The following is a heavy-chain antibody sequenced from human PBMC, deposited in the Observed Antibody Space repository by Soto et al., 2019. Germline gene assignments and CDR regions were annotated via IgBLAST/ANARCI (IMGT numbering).Heavy chain of an antibody. CDR2: ISYDGSNK. D-gene: IGHD3-22*01. CDR1: GFTFSSYA. V-gene: IGHV3-30-3*01. J-gene: IGHJ4*02. CDR3: ARTTYYYDSSGYSNDY. Sequence: GGSLRLSCAASGFTFSSYAMHWVRQAPGKGLEWVAVISYDGSNKYYADSVKGRFTISRDNSKNTLYLQMNSLRAEDTAVYYCARTTYYYDSSGYSNDYWGQGTLVTVSS.